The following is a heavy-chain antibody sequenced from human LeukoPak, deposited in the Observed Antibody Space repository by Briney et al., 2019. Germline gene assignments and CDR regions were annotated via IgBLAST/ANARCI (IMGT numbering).Heavy chain of an antibody. D-gene: IGHD3-16*02. CDR3: ARSDIWGSYRFLDY. CDR2: MLYSGST. CDR1: GGSISSGDYY. V-gene: IGHV4-61*08. Sequence: SETLSLTCTVSGGSISSGDYYWSWIRQSPGKGLEWIGYMLYSGSTNQNPSLRSRVTISVDTSKNQVSLKLSFVTAADTAVYYCARSDIWGSYRFLDYWGQGALVTVSS. J-gene: IGHJ4*02.